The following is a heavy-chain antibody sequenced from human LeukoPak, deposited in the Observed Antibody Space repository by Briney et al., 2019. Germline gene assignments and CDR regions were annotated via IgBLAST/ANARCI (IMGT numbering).Heavy chain of an antibody. V-gene: IGHV4-59*01. J-gene: IGHJ4*02. CDR1: GDSFTSDY. CDR3: ARGLNRNDYGDYGY. Sequence: PSETLSLTCSVSGDSFTSDYWSWIRQPPGKGLEWIGYIYHTGSTSYNPSLKGRVTISVDTSKNQFSLKLSSVTAADTAVYYCARGLNRNDYGDYGYWGQGTLVTVSS. CDR2: IYHTGST. D-gene: IGHD4-17*01.